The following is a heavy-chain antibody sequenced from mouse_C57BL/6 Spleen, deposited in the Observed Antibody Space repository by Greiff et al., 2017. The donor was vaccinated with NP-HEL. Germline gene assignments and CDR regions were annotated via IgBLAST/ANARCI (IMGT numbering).Heavy chain of an antibody. Sequence: DVKLQESGPGLVKPSQSLSLTCSVTGYSITSGYYWNWIRQFPGNKLEWMGYISYDGSNNYNPSLKNRISITRDTSKNQFFLKLNSVTTEDTATYYCARDPHYYGSSIFDYWGQGTTLTVSS. D-gene: IGHD1-1*01. J-gene: IGHJ2*01. CDR2: ISYDGSN. V-gene: IGHV3-6*01. CDR1: GYSITSGYY. CDR3: ARDPHYYGSSIFDY.